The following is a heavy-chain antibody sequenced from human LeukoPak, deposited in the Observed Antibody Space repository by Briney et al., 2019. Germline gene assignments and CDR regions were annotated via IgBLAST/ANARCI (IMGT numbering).Heavy chain of an antibody. V-gene: IGHV3-23*01. J-gene: IGHJ6*02. CDR2: ISGSGGST. D-gene: IGHD2-2*01. CDR3: ASLVSTSLLDV. CDR1: GFTFSSYA. Sequence: GGFLRRSCAACGFTFSSYAMSWVSQAPGAGLEWFSAISGSGGSTYYAHSVKGRSTISRDNSKNTLYLQMNSLRAEDTAVYYCASLVSTSLLDVWGQGTTVTVSS.